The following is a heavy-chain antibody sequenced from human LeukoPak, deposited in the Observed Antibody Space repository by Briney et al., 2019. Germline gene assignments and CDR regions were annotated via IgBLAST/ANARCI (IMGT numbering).Heavy chain of an antibody. J-gene: IGHJ4*02. D-gene: IGHD1-26*01. V-gene: IGHV3-53*01. CDR3: AKDGGGSYIFFDY. Sequence: GSLRLSCATSGFTVSSNYMSWVRQAPGKGLEWVSVIYSGGSTYYADSVKGRFTISRDNSENTLYLQMNSLRAEDTAVYYCAKDGGGSYIFFDYWGQGTLVTVSS. CDR1: GFTVSSNY. CDR2: IYSGGST.